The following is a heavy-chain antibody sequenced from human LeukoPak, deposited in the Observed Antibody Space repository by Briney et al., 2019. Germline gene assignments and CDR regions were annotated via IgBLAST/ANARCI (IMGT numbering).Heavy chain of an antibody. CDR2: ISSNGGST. CDR3: ARGRGGY. CDR1: GFTFSSYA. D-gene: IGHD3-10*01. Sequence: GGSLRLSCAASGFTFSSYAMHWVRQAPGKGLEYVSAISSNGGSTYYANSVKGRFTISRDNSKNTLYLQMGSLRAEDMAVYYCARGRGGYWGQGTLVTVSS. J-gene: IGHJ4*02. V-gene: IGHV3-64*01.